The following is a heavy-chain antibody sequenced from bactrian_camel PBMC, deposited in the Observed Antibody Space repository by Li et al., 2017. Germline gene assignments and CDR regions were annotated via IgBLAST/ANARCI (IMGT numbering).Heavy chain of an antibody. J-gene: IGHJ4*01. V-gene: IGHV3S40*01. CDR1: GFTFSSYD. Sequence: VQLVESGGGLVQPGGSLRLSCAASGFTFSSYDMSWVRQAPGKGLEWVSAINSGGGIADDADSMKGRFTISRDNAKNTVYLQMNSLNSEDTALYYCWSRAGWGQGTQVTVS. CDR3: WSRAG. CDR2: INSGGGIA.